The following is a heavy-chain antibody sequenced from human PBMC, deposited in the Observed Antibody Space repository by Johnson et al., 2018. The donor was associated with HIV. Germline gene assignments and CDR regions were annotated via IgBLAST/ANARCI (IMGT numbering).Heavy chain of an antibody. Sequence: VQLVESGGGVVQPGRSLRLSCAASGFTVSSYYMSWVRQAPGKGLEWVSGISGGGSGTYYADSVKGRFTISRDNSRSTLYLQMNSLRAEDTAIYYCARDVRSGWHQGRDAFDMWGQGTMVSVSS. V-gene: IGHV3-23*04. CDR3: ARDVRSGWHQGRDAFDM. J-gene: IGHJ3*02. CDR2: ISGGGSGT. D-gene: IGHD6-19*01. CDR1: GFTVSSYY.